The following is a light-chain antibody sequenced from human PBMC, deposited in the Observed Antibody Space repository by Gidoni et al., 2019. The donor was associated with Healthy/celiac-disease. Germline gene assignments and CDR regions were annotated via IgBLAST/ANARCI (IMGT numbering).Light chain of an antibody. CDR1: QSVLYSSNNKNY. Sequence: DIVMTQSPDSLAVSLGERATINCKSSQSVLYSSNNKNYLAWYQQKPGQPPKLLIYWASTRESGVPDRFSGSGSGTDFTLTISSLQAEDVAVYYCQQYYSTPFPFTFGGGTKVEIK. J-gene: IGKJ4*01. V-gene: IGKV4-1*01. CDR2: WAS. CDR3: QQYYSTPFPFT.